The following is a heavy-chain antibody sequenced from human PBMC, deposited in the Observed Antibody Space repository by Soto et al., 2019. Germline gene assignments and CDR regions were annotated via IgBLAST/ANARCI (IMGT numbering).Heavy chain of an antibody. V-gene: IGHV1-69*13. CDR2: IIPIFGTA. D-gene: IGHD6-6*01. Sequence: SVKVSCKASGGTFSSYAISWVRQAPGQGLEWMGGIIPIFGTANYAQKFQGRVTITADESTSTAYMELSSLRSEDTAVYYCATEASIPGSFDPWGQGTLVTGSS. J-gene: IGHJ5*02. CDR1: GGTFSSYA. CDR3: ATEASIPGSFDP.